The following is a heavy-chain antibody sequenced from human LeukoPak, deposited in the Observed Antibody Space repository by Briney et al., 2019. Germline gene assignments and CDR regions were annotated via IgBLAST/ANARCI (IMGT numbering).Heavy chain of an antibody. CDR3: ARDRVAVAGTSYYYYYYMDV. D-gene: IGHD6-19*01. Sequence: ASVKVSCKASGYTFTSYGISWVRQAPGQGLEWMGWISAYNGNTNYAQKLQGRVTMTTDTSTSTAYMELRSLRSDDTAVYYCARDRVAVAGTSYYYYYYMDVWGKGTTVTVSS. CDR2: ISAYNGNT. J-gene: IGHJ6*03. V-gene: IGHV1-18*01. CDR1: GYTFTSYG.